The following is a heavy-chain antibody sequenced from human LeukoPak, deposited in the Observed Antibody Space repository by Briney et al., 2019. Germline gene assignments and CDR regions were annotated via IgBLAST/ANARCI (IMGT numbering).Heavy chain of an antibody. CDR3: ARFRRVGAGDY. CDR1: GGSITSGSYY. J-gene: IGHJ4*02. Sequence: SQTLSLICSVSGGSITSGSYYWSWIRQPAGKGLEWIGRVYLSGSTNDNPSLKSRVTISADTSKNQFFLKLSSVTAADTAVYYCARFRRVGAGDYWGQGTLVTVSS. CDR2: VYLSGST. V-gene: IGHV4-61*02. D-gene: IGHD3-16*01.